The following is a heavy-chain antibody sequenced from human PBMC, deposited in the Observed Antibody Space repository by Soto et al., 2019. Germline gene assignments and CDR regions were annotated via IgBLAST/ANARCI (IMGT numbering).Heavy chain of an antibody. D-gene: IGHD3-3*02. J-gene: IGHJ2*01. CDR1: GFTFSSYA. CDR3: AKYIRRLSRHSGYFDL. Sequence: EMQLLESGGGLVQPGGSLRLSCAASGFTFSSYAMSWVRQAPGKGLEWVSAISGSGGSTYYADSVKGRFTISRDNSKNTLYLQMNSLRAEDTAVYYCAKYIRRLSRHSGYFDLWGRGTLVTVSS. CDR2: ISGSGGST. V-gene: IGHV3-23*01.